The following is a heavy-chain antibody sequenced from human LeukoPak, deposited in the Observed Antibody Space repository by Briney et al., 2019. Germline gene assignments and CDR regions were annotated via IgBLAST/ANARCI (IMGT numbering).Heavy chain of an antibody. CDR2: ITSSSGTI. V-gene: IGHV3-48*01. Sequence: GGSLRLSCAASGFTFNSYSMNWVRQAPGKGLEWVSYITSSSGTIYYADSVKGRFTISRDNAKNSLYLQMNSLRAEDTAVYYCARGKGEMATMLTYYYYYYMDVWGKGTTVTISS. J-gene: IGHJ6*03. CDR3: ARGKGEMATMLTYYYYYYMDV. D-gene: IGHD5-24*01. CDR1: GFTFNSYS.